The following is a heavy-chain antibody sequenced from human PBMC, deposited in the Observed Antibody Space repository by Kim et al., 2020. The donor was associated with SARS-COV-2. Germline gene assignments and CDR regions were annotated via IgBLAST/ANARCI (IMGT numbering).Heavy chain of an antibody. Sequence: KSRVTISVDTSKNQFSLKLSSVTAADTAVYYCARTLMVRGVIPLDYFDYWGQGTLVTVSS. J-gene: IGHJ4*02. D-gene: IGHD3-10*01. CDR3: ARTLMVRGVIPLDYFDY. V-gene: IGHV4-31*02.